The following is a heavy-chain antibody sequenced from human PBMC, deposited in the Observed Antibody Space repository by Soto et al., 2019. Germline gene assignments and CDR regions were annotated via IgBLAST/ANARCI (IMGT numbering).Heavy chain of an antibody. CDR2: IIPIFGTA. D-gene: IGHD2-2*01. CDR3: ARWAVRVPAAMDY. V-gene: IGHV1-69*05. J-gene: IGHJ4*02. Sequence: SVKVSCKASGGTFSSYAISWVRQAPGQGLEWMGGIIPIFGTANYAQKFQGRVTMTTDTSTSTAYMELRSLRSDDTAVYYCARWAVRVPAAMDYWGQGTLVTVSS. CDR1: GGTFSSYA.